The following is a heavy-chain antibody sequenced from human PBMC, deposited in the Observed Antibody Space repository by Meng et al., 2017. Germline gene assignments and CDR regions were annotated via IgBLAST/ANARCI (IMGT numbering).Heavy chain of an antibody. CDR2: ISWNSGSI. D-gene: IGHD2-2*01. V-gene: IGHV3-9*01. CDR3: AKDGYCSSTSCYFSYYYYGMDV. Sequence: SLKISCAASGFTLDDYAMHWVRQAPGKGLEWVSGISWNSGSIGYADSVKGRFTISRDNAKNSLYLQMNSLRAEDTALYYCAKDGYCSSTSCYFSYYYYGMDVWGQGTTVTVSS. CDR1: GFTLDDYA. J-gene: IGHJ6*02.